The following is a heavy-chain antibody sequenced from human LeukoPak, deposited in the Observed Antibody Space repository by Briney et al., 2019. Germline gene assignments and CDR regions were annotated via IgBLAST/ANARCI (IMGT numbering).Heavy chain of an antibody. D-gene: IGHD2-2*01. CDR3: ARHVCSSTSCYWYFDY. CDR2: IYYSGST. V-gene: IGHV4-59*08. CDR1: GGSISSYY. J-gene: IGHJ4*02. Sequence: SETLSLTCTVSGGSISSYYWSWSQQPPGKGLEWIGYIYYSGSTNYNPSLKSRVTISVNTSKNQFSLKLSSVTAADTAVYSCARHVCSSTSCYWYFDYWGQGTLVTVSS.